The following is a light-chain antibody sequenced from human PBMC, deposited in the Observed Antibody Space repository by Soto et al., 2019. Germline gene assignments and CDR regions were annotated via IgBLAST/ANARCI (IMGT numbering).Light chain of an antibody. CDR3: QQYESYSPT. V-gene: IGKV1-5*01. CDR1: QSVSSW. J-gene: IGKJ1*01. Sequence: DIQMTQSPCTLPASVGDRVTITCRASQSVSSWLAWYQHKPGKAPRLLIHQASSLETGIPARISGSGYGTEFTLIISSLQPEDVAIYSCQQYESYSPTFGQGTKVDNK. CDR2: QAS.